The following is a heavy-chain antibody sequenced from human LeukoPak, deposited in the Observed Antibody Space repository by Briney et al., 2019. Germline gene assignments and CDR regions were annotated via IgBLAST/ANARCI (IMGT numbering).Heavy chain of an antibody. CDR2: ISWNSGSI. CDR3: AKDLAGWEGPFDY. D-gene: IGHD1-26*01. CDR1: GFTFDDYT. J-gene: IGHJ4*02. V-gene: IGHV3-9*01. Sequence: GGSLRLSCAASGFTFDDYTMHWVRQAPGKGLEWVSGISWNSGSIGYADSVKGRFTISRDNAKNSLYLQMNSPRAEDTALYYCAKDLAGWEGPFDYWGQGTLVTVSS.